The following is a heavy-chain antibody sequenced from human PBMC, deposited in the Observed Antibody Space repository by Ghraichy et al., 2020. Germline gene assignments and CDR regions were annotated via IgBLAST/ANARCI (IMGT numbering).Heavy chain of an antibody. CDR3: TKERAYYMDV. J-gene: IGHJ6*03. CDR2: INTDGSTP. V-gene: IGHV3-74*01. CDR1: GFTFSTYW. Sequence: GESLNISCADSGFTFSTYWMHWVRQAPGQGLVWVARINTDGSTPNYAESVRGRFTISRDNAKNTLYPQMHSLRAEATAVYYCTKERAYYMDVWGKGTTVIVSS.